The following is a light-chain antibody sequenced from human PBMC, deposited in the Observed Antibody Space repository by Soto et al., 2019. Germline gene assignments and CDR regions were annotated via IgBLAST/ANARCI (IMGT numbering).Light chain of an antibody. Sequence: DIQMTQSPSSLSASVGDRVTITCRASRTINNYLNWYQQIPGKPPRLLISVASSLQRGVPSRFSGSGSGTDFTLTISSLQFEDFATYYCQQTHSTPNTFGQGTRLEIK. CDR3: QQTHSTPNT. CDR1: RTINNY. V-gene: IGKV1-39*01. J-gene: IGKJ2*01. CDR2: VAS.